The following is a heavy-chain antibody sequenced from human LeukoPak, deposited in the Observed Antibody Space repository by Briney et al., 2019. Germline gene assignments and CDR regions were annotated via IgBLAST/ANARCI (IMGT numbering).Heavy chain of an antibody. Sequence: GGSLRLSCTASGFTFGDYAMSWFRQAPGKGLEWVGVIRSKPYGWTTEYAASVQGRFTISRDDSKTIAYLQMNSLKTEDTAVYYCTRSGYSSNWSYYFDYWGQGTLVTVSS. CDR1: GFTFGDYA. J-gene: IGHJ4*01. V-gene: IGHV3-49*03. D-gene: IGHD6-13*01. CDR2: IRSKPYGWTT. CDR3: TRSGYSSNWSYYFDY.